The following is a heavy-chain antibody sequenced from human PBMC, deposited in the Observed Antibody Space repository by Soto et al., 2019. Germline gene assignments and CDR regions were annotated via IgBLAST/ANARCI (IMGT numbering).Heavy chain of an antibody. CDR1: GFTFDSHW. D-gene: IGHD3-3*01. V-gene: IGHV3-74*01. CDR2: IKTDGYAA. CDR3: VRESGVASDC. J-gene: IGHJ4*02. Sequence: ESGGGLVQPGGTLRLSCVASGFTFDSHWMHWVLHAPGEGLVWVSRIKTDGYAAAYADSVKGRFTISRDNTKNTVYLQMNSLRAEDTAVYFCVRESGVASDCWGQGTLVTVSS.